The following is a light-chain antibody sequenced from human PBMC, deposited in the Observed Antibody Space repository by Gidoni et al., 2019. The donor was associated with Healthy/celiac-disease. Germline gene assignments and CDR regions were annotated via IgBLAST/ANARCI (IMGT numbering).Light chain of an antibody. J-gene: IGKJ4*01. V-gene: IGKV1-16*02. Sequence: DTQMTQSPSSLSASVGDRVTITCRASQAISNYLAWLQQKPGKAPKSLIYAASSLQSGVPSKISGSGSGADFTLTISRLQPEDFATYYCQQYNSYPLTFGGGTKVEIK. CDR3: QQYNSYPLT. CDR1: QAISNY. CDR2: AAS.